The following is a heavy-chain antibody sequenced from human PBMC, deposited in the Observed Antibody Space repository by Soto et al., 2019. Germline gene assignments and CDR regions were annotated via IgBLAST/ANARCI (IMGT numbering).Heavy chain of an antibody. CDR1: GFTFSAFW. D-gene: IGHD2-21*01. V-gene: IGHV3-74*01. J-gene: IGHJ3*02. CDR2: TNKDGASS. CDR3: ARDDLRRNEALDI. Sequence: EVQLVESGGDFVQPGGSLRLSCEASGFTFSAFWMHWVRHVPGEGLMWMSRTNKDGASSEYADSVKGRFSVSRDNAKNTMFLHMTGLRAEDTAVYYCARDDLRRNEALDIWGQGTVVTVSS.